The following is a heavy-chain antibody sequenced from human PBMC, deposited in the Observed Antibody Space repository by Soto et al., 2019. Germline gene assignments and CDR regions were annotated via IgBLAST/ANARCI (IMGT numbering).Heavy chain of an antibody. CDR2: SSQIGST. D-gene: IGHD4-17*01. Sequence: SSQIGSTYYNPYLKSRVTISVDRSKNQFSLNLSSVTAADTAVYYCASGPIGDYTDGFDYWGQGTLVTVSS. J-gene: IGHJ4*02. CDR3: ASGPIGDYTDGFDY. V-gene: IGHV4-30-2*01.